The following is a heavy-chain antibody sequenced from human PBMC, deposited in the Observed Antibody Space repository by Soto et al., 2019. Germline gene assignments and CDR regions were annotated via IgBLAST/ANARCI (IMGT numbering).Heavy chain of an antibody. Sequence: SETLSLTCTVSGGSINSYYWSWIRQPPGKGLEWIGYISYSGSTHYNPSLKSRVTLSVDTSKKQFSLKLSSVTAADTAVYYCARHVKPDYSTEPYYFDYWGQGTLVTVSS. D-gene: IGHD4-4*01. CDR1: GGSINSYY. CDR3: ARHVKPDYSTEPYYFDY. V-gene: IGHV4-59*08. J-gene: IGHJ4*02. CDR2: ISYSGST.